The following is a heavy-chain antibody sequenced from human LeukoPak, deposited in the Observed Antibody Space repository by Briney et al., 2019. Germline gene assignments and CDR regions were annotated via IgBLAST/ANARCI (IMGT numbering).Heavy chain of an antibody. D-gene: IGHD3-3*01. CDR3: AKQYYDFWSGPMYYFDY. J-gene: IGHJ4*02. CDR2: INPNSGGT. Sequence: VASVKVSCTASGYTFTGYYMHWVRQAPGQGLEWMGWINPNSGGTNYAQKFQGRVTMTRDTSISTAYMELSRLRSDDTAVYYCAKQYYDFWSGPMYYFDYWGQGTLVTVSS. CDR1: GYTFTGYY. V-gene: IGHV1-2*02.